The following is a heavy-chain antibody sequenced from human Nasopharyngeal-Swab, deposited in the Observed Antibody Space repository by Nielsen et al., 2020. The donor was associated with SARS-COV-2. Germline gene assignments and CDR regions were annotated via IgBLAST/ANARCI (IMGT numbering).Heavy chain of an antibody. J-gene: IGHJ4*02. V-gene: IGHV1-18*01. Sequence: KLQGRVSMTTDTSRSTAYMELRSLRSDDTAVYYCARDIEEWLVVPSLSFDYWGQGTLVTVSS. CDR3: ARDIEEWLVVPSLSFDY. D-gene: IGHD3-3*01.